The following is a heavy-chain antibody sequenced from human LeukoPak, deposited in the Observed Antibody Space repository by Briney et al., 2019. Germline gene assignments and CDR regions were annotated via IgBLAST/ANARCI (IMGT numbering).Heavy chain of an antibody. CDR3: ARLDMVRGVLNWFDP. CDR2: IYPGDSDT. CDR1: GYSFTNYW. Sequence: GESLKISCKGSGYSFTNYWIGWVRQMPGKGLEWMGIIYPGDSDTRYSPSFQGQVTISADKSISTAYLQWSSLKASDTAMYYCARLDMVRGVLNWFDPWGQGTLVTVSS. V-gene: IGHV5-51*01. J-gene: IGHJ5*02. D-gene: IGHD3-10*01.